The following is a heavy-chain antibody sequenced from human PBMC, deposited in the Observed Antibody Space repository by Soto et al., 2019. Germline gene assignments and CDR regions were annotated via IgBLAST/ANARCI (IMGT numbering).Heavy chain of an antibody. CDR2: ISGSGGST. J-gene: IGHJ4*02. Sequence: EVQLLESGGGLVQPGGSLRLSCAASGFTFSSYAMSWVRQAPGKGLEWVSAISGSGGSTYYADSVKGRFTISRDNSKNTLDPQMNSLRAEDTAVYYCAKDVPCANTSCYAGFDYSGPGTLVTVSS. D-gene: IGHD2-2*01. CDR1: GFTFSSYA. CDR3: AKDVPCANTSCYAGFDY. V-gene: IGHV3-23*01.